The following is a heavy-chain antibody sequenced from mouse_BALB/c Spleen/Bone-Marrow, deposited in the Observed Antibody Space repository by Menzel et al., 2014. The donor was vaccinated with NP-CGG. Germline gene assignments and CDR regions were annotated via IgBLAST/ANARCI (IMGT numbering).Heavy chain of an antibody. Sequence: QVQLQQPGAELVKPGASVKLSCKTSGYTFTSYWIQWVKQRPGQGLGWIGEIFPGTGTTYYNEKFKGKATLTIDTSSSTAYMQLSSLTAEASAVYFGRGRDSSGYVPDYWGQGTTLTVSS. J-gene: IGHJ2*01. CDR2: IFPGTGTT. CDR1: GYTFTSYW. V-gene: IGHV1S132*01. CDR3: RGRDSSGYVPDY. D-gene: IGHD3-2*01.